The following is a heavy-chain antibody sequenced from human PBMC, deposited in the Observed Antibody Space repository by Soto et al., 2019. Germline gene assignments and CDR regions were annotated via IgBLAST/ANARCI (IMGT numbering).Heavy chain of an antibody. CDR1: GGTFSGNA. Sequence: QMQLVQSGTEVKKPGSSVRVSCKASGGTFSGNAITWVRQAPGQGLEWMGGIIPVFHRPKSAQEFQDRLTITADASPTTAYMELSSLRPEDTALSYCARDESSGGYWGPLDYWGQGTLVAVSS. CDR3: ARDESSGGYWGPLDY. V-gene: IGHV1-69*01. D-gene: IGHD1-26*01. J-gene: IGHJ4*02. CDR2: IIPVFHRP.